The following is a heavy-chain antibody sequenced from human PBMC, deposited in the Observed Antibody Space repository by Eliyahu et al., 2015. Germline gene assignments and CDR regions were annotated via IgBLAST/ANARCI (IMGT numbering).Heavy chain of an antibody. V-gene: IGHV4-39*01. CDR3: ARRFAGIFDY. Sequence: QLQLQESGPGLVKPSETLSLTCSVSGGSISSSSDYWGWIRQPPGKGLEWIGGIYYSGGPYYNPSLKSRVTISVDTSKNQFSLKLSSVTAADTAVYYCARRFAGIFDYWGQGTLVTVSS. CDR1: GGSISSSSDY. J-gene: IGHJ4*02. CDR2: IYYSGGP. D-gene: IGHD3-16*01.